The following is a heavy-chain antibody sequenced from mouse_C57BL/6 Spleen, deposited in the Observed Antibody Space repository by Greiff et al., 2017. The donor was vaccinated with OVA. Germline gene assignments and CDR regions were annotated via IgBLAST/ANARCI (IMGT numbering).Heavy chain of an antibody. CDR2: IDPATGGT. V-gene: IGHV1-15*01. CDR1: GYTFTDYE. D-gene: IGHD1-1*01. Sequence: QVQLQQSGAELVRPGASVTLSCKASGYTFTDYEMHWVKQTPVHGLEWIGAIDPATGGTAYTQKFKGKAILTADQASSTAYMQLRSLTVEDSAVYYDTREGYYYGSSAWFADWGQGTLVTVSA. J-gene: IGHJ3*01. CDR3: TREGYYYGSSAWFAD.